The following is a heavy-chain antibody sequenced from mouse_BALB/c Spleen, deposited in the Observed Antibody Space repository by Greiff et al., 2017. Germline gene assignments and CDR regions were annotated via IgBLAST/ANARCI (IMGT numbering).Heavy chain of an antibody. V-gene: IGHV1S81*02. D-gene: IGHD2-4*01. CDR3: TRTVSTMITTFAMDY. Sequence: QVQLQQSGAELVKPGASVKLSCKASGYTFTSYYMYWVKQRPGQGLEWIGEINPSNGGTNFNEKFKSKATLTVDKSSSTAYMQLSSLTSEDSAVYYCTRTVSTMITTFAMDYWGQGTSVTVSS. CDR2: INPSNGGT. CDR1: GYTFTSYY. J-gene: IGHJ4*01.